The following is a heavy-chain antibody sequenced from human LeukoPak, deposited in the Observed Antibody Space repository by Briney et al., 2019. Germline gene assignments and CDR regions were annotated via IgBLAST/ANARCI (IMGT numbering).Heavy chain of an antibody. CDR1: GGTFSSYA. D-gene: IGHD4-17*01. V-gene: IGHV1-69*06. CDR2: IIPIFGTA. J-gene: IGHJ3*02. Sequence: SVKVSCKASGGTFSSYAINWVRQAPGQGLEWMGGIIPIFGTANYAQKFQGRVTITADKSTSTAYMELSSLRSDDTAVYYCARDSYGDYAFPNAFDIRGQGTTVTVSS. CDR3: ARDSYGDYAFPNAFDI.